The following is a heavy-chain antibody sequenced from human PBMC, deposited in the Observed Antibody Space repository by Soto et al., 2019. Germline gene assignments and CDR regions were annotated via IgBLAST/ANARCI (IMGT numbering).Heavy chain of an antibody. D-gene: IGHD4-17*01. CDR2: INPNSGGT. Sequence: GASVKVSCKASGYTFTGYYMHCVRQAPGQGLEWMGWINPNSGGTNYAQKFQGWVTMTRDTSISTAYMELSRLRSDDTAVYYCARGTHDYGGNLADYYYYGMDVWGQGTTVTVSS. CDR1: GYTFTGYY. J-gene: IGHJ6*02. CDR3: ARGTHDYGGNLADYYYYGMDV. V-gene: IGHV1-2*04.